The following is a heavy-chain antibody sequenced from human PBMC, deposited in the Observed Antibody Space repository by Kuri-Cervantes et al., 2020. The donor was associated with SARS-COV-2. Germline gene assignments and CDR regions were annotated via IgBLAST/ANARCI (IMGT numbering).Heavy chain of an antibody. Sequence: GGSLRLSCKASGGTFSSYAIGWVRQAPGQGLEWMGGIIPIFGTANYAQKYQGRVTITADESTSTAYMELSSMRSEDTAVYYCASCNIVATHRLYYYYYMDVWGKGTTVTVSS. CDR2: IIPIFGTA. D-gene: IGHD5-12*01. J-gene: IGHJ6*03. CDR1: GGTFSSYA. V-gene: IGHV1-69*01. CDR3: ASCNIVATHRLYYYYYMDV.